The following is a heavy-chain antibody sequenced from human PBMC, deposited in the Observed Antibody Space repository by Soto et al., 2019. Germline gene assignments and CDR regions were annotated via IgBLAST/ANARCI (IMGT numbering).Heavy chain of an antibody. D-gene: IGHD1-20*01. J-gene: IGHJ6*02. CDR2: ISGYNGDA. Sequence: QGQLVQSGAEVKMPGASVKVSCKASGYTFTRYGISWGRQAPGQGLEWMGGISGYNGDANYAQRFQGRVSMTIDTSTTTAYMELRTLTSDDTAVYYCAKNGQPPYNYYGLDVWGQVATVTVSS. CDR1: GYTFTRYG. V-gene: IGHV1-18*01. CDR3: AKNGQPPYNYYGLDV.